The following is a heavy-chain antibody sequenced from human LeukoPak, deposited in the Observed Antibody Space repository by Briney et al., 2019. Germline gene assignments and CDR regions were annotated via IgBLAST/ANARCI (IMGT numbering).Heavy chain of an antibody. CDR2: IIGSGADT. D-gene: IGHD4-11*01. Sequence: GSLRLSCAASGFTFSTYTMTWVRQAPGKGLEWVSTIIGSGADTYYADSVRGRFTISKDTSKNTLYLQMNSLRADDTAIYYCATVPGMTTAPKWGQGTLVTVSS. V-gene: IGHV3-23*01. CDR3: ATVPGMTTAPK. J-gene: IGHJ4*02. CDR1: GFTFSTYT.